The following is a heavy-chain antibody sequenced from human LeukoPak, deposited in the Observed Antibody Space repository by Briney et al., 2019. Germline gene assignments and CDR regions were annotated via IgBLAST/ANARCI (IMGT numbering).Heavy chain of an antibody. CDR1: GFTFSSYW. CDR3: ARDDCSSTSCHYYYYGMDV. J-gene: IGHJ6*02. V-gene: IGHV3-7*01. CDR2: IKQDGSEK. D-gene: IGHD2-2*01. Sequence: GGSLRLSCAASGFTFSSYWMSWVRQAPGKWLEWVANIKQDGSEKYYVDSVKGRFTISRDNAKNSLYLQMNSLRAEDTAVYYCARDDCSSTSCHYYYYGMDVWGQGTTVTVSS.